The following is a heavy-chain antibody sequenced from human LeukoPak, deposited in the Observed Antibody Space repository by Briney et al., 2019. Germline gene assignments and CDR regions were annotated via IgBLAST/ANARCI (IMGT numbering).Heavy chain of an antibody. CDR1: GGSFSGCY. Sequence: SETLSLTCAVYGGSFSGCYWSWIRQPPGKGLEWIGEINHSGSTNYNPSLKSRVTISVDTSKNQFSLKLSSVTAADTAVYYCARLGGGFYGSGSYASYNWFDPWGQGTLVTVSS. CDR3: ARLGGGFYGSGSYASYNWFDP. D-gene: IGHD3-10*01. V-gene: IGHV4-34*01. CDR2: INHSGST. J-gene: IGHJ5*02.